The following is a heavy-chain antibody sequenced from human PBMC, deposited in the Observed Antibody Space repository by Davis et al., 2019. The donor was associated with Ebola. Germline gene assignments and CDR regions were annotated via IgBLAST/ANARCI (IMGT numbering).Heavy chain of an antibody. J-gene: IGHJ5*02. V-gene: IGHV3-30*03. CDR1: GFTFSSYW. CDR2: ISYDGSNK. Sequence: GESLKISCAASGFTFSSYWMSWVRQAPGKGLEWVAVISYDGSNKYYADSVKGRFTISRDNSKNTLYLQMNSLRAEDTAVYYCARGPTYYDFWSGLIGTWGQGTLVTVSS. D-gene: IGHD3-3*01. CDR3: ARGPTYYDFWSGLIGT.